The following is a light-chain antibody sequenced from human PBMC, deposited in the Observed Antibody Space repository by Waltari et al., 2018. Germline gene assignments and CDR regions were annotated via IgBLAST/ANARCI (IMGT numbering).Light chain of an antibody. CDR3: SSYSDSSTLVV. V-gene: IGLV2-14*03. CDR1: RSDIGTYNY. Sequence: QSALTHPAPVSGSPGQSITMSCTGSRSDIGTYNYVSCYQQHPGKAPKLMIYDVSNRPSGVSNRFSGSKSGITASLTISGLRAEDEADYYCSSYSDSSTLVVFGGGTKLTVL. J-gene: IGLJ2*01. CDR2: DVS.